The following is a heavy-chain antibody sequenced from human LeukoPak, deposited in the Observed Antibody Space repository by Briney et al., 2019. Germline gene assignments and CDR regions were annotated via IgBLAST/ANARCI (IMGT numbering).Heavy chain of an antibody. V-gene: IGHV3-64D*06. CDR3: VGDGRDGYNIYFHH. D-gene: IGHD5-24*01. CDR1: GFTFSSYW. CDR2: ISGDGVTT. Sequence: GGSLRLSCAASGFTFSSYWMHWVRQAPGKGLQYVSVISGDGVTTSYADFVKGRFTISRDNSKNTVYLQMSSLRAEDTAVYYCVGDGRDGYNIYFHHWGQGTLVTVSS. J-gene: IGHJ1*01.